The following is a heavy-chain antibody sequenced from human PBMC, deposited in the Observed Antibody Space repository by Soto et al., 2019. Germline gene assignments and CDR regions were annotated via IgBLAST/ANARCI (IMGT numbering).Heavy chain of an antibody. D-gene: IGHD6-19*01. J-gene: IGHJ4*02. CDR1: GFTFSSYG. CDR3: ARDSSGWYPPDY. Sequence: QVQLVESWGGVVQPGRSLRLSCAASGFTFSSYGMHWVRQAPGKGLEWVAVIWYDGSNKDYADSVKGRFTIYRDNYKNTLYLHMNSLRAEDTAVYYCARDSSGWYPPDYWGQGTLVTVSS. CDR2: IWYDGSNK. V-gene: IGHV3-33*01.